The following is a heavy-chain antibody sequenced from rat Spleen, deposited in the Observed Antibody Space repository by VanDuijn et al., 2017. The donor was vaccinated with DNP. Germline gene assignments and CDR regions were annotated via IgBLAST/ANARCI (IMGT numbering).Heavy chain of an antibody. Sequence: EVQLVKSGGGLVQPGRSLKVSCAVSGFTFSNYDMAWVRQAPTKGLEWVATISTSGVTTFYRDSVKGRFTISRDNAKSTLYLQMDSLRSEETATYYCARHGEVPSRYAMDAWGQGTSVTVSS. V-gene: IGHV5S11*01. D-gene: IGHD1-5*01. CDR1: GFTFSNYD. CDR3: ARHGEVPSRYAMDA. CDR2: ISTSGVTT. J-gene: IGHJ4*01.